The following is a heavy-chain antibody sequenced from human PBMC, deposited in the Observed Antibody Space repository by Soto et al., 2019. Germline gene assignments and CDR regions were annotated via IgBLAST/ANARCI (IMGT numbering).Heavy chain of an antibody. D-gene: IGHD1-26*01. J-gene: IGHJ4*02. Sequence: ASVKVSFKASGGSLTNYVIKWVRQAPGQGLEWVGGIIPLSGTTNYAQKFQGRVTITADVSTSTAYMELSSLRSEDTAVYYCATEGVSGSYLSNWGQGIQVTVSS. CDR2: IIPLSGTT. CDR1: GGSLTNYV. CDR3: ATEGVSGSYLSN. V-gene: IGHV1-69*13.